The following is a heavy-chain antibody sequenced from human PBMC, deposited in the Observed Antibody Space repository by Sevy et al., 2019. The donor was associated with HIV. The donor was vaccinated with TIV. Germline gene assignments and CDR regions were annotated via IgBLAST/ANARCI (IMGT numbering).Heavy chain of an antibody. Sequence: GGSLRLSCTASGFTFGDYAMSWFRQAPGKGLEWVGFIRSNAYGGTTEYAASVKGRFTISRDDSKSIAYLQMNSLKTEDKAVYYCTRDSDYGGNSRYFDYWGQGTLVTVSS. V-gene: IGHV3-49*03. CDR1: GFTFGDYA. CDR3: TRDSDYGGNSRYFDY. D-gene: IGHD4-17*01. CDR2: IRSNAYGGTT. J-gene: IGHJ4*02.